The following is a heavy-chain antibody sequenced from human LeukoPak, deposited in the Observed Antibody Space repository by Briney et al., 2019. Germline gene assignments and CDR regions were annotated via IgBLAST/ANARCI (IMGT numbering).Heavy chain of an antibody. CDR1: GDSIGSYS. V-gene: IGHV4-59*01. CDR3: ARSPLYSSSWYWFDP. J-gene: IGHJ5*02. Sequence: SETLSLTCTVSGDSIGSYSWNWIRQPPGKGLEWIGYIYYSGNTNYNPSLKSRVTISVDTSKNQFSLKLSSVTAADTAVYYCARSPLYSSSWYWFDPWGQGTLVTVSS. CDR2: IYYSGNT. D-gene: IGHD6-13*01.